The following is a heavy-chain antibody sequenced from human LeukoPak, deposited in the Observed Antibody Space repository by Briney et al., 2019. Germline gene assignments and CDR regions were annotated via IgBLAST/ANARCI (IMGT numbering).Heavy chain of an antibody. Sequence: ASVKVSSNASVGTFIDYSISWARQAPGQGLEWMGMIIPIAGRAKFAQQFQGRLTITGDKSTGTANMELSSLRSEDTAVYYCARIFGDGYNYNYFYAMDIWGQGTTVTVSS. J-gene: IGHJ6*02. V-gene: IGHV1-69*02. CDR2: IIPIAGRA. CDR3: ARIFGDGYNYNYFYAMDI. D-gene: IGHD5-24*01. CDR1: VGTFIDYS.